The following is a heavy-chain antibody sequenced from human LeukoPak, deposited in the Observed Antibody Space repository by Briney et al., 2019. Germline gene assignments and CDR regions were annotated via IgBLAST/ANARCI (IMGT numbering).Heavy chain of an antibody. CDR3: ARDQYSYAHAAH. CDR2: IYRAGTT. V-gene: IGHV3-66*01. Sequence: AGGSLRLSCAASGXTVSSNYMSWVSQAPRKGLEWVPVIYRAGTTYYSDYVKGRFTISRDNSKNTLHLQMNSLRAEDTAVYYCARDQYSYAHAAHWGQGTLVTVSS. D-gene: IGHD5-18*01. J-gene: IGHJ4*02. CDR1: GXTVSSNY.